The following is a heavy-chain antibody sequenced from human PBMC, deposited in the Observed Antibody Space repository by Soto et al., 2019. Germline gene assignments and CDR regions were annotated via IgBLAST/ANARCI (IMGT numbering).Heavy chain of an antibody. Sequence: SETLSLTCAVYGGSFSGYYWSWIRQPPGKGLEWIGEINHSGSTNYNPSLKSRVTISVDTSKNQFSLKLSSVTAADTAVYYCARGRGSGWYGNWFDPWGQGTLVTSPQ. J-gene: IGHJ5*02. CDR1: GGSFSGYY. D-gene: IGHD6-19*01. CDR2: INHSGST. CDR3: ARGRGSGWYGNWFDP. V-gene: IGHV4-34*01.